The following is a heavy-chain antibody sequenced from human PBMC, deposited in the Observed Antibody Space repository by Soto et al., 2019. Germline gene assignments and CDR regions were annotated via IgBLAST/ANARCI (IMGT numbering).Heavy chain of an antibody. J-gene: IGHJ6*03. D-gene: IGHD6-6*01. CDR3: ARDEYVSIASRPFYYYYMDV. CDR2: IWYDGSNK. Sequence: QVQLVESGGGVVQPGRSLRLSCAASGFTFSSYGMHWVRQAPGKGLEWVAVIWYDGSNKYYADSVKGRFTISRDNSKNTLYLQMNSLRAEDTAVYYCARDEYVSIASRPFYYYYMDVWGKGTTVTGSS. V-gene: IGHV3-33*01. CDR1: GFTFSSYG.